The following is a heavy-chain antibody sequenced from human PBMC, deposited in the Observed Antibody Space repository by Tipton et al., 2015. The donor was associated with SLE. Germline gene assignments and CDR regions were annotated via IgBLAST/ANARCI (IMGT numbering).Heavy chain of an antibody. Sequence: LRLSCTVSGGSISSSSYYWGWIRQPPGKGLEWIGSIYYSGSTYYNPSLKSRVTISVDTSKNQFSLKLSSVTAADTAVYYCARRDIAAAGAFGYWGQGTPVTVSS. CDR2: IYYSGST. V-gene: IGHV4-39*07. D-gene: IGHD6-13*01. CDR3: ARRDIAAAGAFGY. J-gene: IGHJ4*02. CDR1: GGSISSSSYY.